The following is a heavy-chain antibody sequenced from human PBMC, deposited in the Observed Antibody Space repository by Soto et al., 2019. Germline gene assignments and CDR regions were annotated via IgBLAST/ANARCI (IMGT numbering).Heavy chain of an antibody. D-gene: IGHD3-16*02. V-gene: IGHV3-23*01. CDR1: GLTFSNYA. J-gene: IGHJ4*02. Sequence: VRLLESGGGLVKPGGSLRLSCATSGLTFSNYAMSWVRQAPGGGLEWVSSMSGSSSTTYYADSVRGRFTISRDRSKNTLYLQMSSLRAEDTALYYCAKNQERELPRVIDFWGQETLVTVSS. CDR3: AKNQERELPRVIDF. CDR2: MSGSSSTT.